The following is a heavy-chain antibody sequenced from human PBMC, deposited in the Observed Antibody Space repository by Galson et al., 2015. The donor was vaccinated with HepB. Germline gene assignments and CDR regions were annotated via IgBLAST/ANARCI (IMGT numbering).Heavy chain of an antibody. CDR2: IYYSGST. Sequence: ETLSLTCAVSGGSISSYYWSWIRQPPGKGLEWIGYIYYSGSTNYNPSLKSRVTISVDTSKNQFSLKLSSVTAADTAVYYCARRGAENGMDVWGQGTTVTVSS. J-gene: IGHJ6*02. CDR1: GGSISSYY. D-gene: IGHD2-21*01. V-gene: IGHV4-59*08. CDR3: ARRGAENGMDV.